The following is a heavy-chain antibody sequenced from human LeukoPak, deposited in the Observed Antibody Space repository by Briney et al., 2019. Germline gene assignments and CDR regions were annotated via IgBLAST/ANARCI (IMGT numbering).Heavy chain of an antibody. CDR2: ISSSSSYI. Sequence: GGSQRLSCAASGFTFSSYSMNWVRQAPGKGLEWVSSISSSSSYIYYADSVKGRFTISRDNAKNSLYLQMNSLRAEDTAVYYCARDLDSYCSGGSCYSDYWGQGTLVTVSS. V-gene: IGHV3-21*01. CDR1: GFTFSSYS. D-gene: IGHD2-15*01. J-gene: IGHJ4*02. CDR3: ARDLDSYCSGGSCYSDY.